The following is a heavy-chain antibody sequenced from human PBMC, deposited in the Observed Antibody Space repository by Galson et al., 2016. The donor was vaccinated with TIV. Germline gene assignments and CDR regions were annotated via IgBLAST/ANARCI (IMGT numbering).Heavy chain of an antibody. J-gene: IGHJ4*02. CDR1: GFAFTTYG. CDR2: VSGDTTYT. V-gene: IGHV3-23*01. D-gene: IGHD3-3*02. CDR3: ARVTIMPFSEWSFDS. Sequence: SLRLSCAASGFAFTTYGMSWVRQAPGKGLEWLSVVSGDTTYTHFAGSVRGRFTISRDNSKNTLYLQMNNLSAEDTAVYYCARVTIMPFSEWSFDSWGQGSLVTVSS.